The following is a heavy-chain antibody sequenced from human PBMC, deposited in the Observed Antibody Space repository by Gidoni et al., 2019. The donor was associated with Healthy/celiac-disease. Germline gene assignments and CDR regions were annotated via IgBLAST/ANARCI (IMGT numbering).Heavy chain of an antibody. V-gene: IGHV4-34*01. J-gene: IGHJ4*02. CDR3: ARVFKLDYFDY. Sequence: QVQLQQWGAGLLKPSETLYLTCAVYGGSFSGYYWSWIRQHPGKWLEWIGEINHSGSTNYNPSLKSRVTISVDTSKNQFSLKLSSVTAADTAVYYCARVFKLDYFDYWGQGTLVTVSS. CDR2: INHSGST. D-gene: IGHD6-13*01. CDR1: GGSFSGYY.